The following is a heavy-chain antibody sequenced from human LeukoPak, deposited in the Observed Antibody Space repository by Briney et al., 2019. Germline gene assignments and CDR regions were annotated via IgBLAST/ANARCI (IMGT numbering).Heavy chain of an antibody. CDR2: ISGNSGYT. D-gene: IGHD3/OR15-3a*01. CDR3: AKYMISRRPYFDY. J-gene: IGHJ4*02. Sequence: PGGSLRLSCAASGFSFSDNYMSWVRQAPGKGLEWISYISGNSGYTKYADSVKGRFTIYRDNARKSLFLQMNNVTAEDTAVYYCAKYMISRRPYFDYWGQGTLVTVSS. V-gene: IGHV3-11*03. CDR1: GFSFSDNY.